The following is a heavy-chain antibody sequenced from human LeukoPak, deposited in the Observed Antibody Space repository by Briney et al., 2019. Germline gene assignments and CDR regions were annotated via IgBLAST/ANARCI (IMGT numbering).Heavy chain of an antibody. Sequence: SQTLSLTCTVSGGSISSGGYYWSWIRQPPGKGLEWIGYVHYSGTTNYNPSLKSRVTMSVDTSKNQFSLKLTSVTAADTAVYYCSREGPRRDGYNADNWGQGTLVTVSS. D-gene: IGHD5-24*01. CDR1: GGSISSGGYY. J-gene: IGHJ4*02. V-gene: IGHV4-61*08. CDR3: SREGPRRDGYNADN. CDR2: VHYSGTT.